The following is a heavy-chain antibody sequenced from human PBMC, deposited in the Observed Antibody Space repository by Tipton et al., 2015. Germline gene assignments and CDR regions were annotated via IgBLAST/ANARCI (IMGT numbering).Heavy chain of an antibody. CDR3: ARDKERWLQYWAFDI. V-gene: IGHV4-61*01. D-gene: IGHD5-24*01. CDR2: IYYSGST. J-gene: IGHJ3*02. Sequence: TLSLTCTVSGGSVSSGTYYWSWIRQPPGKGLEWIGYIYYSGSTNYNPSLKSRVTISVDTSKNQFSLKLSSVTAADTAVYYCARDKERWLQYWAFDIWGQGTMVTVSS. CDR1: GGSVSSGTYY.